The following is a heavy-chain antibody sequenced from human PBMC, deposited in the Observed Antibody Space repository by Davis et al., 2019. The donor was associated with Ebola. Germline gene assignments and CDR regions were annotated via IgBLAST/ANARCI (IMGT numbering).Heavy chain of an antibody. D-gene: IGHD6-6*01. V-gene: IGHV3-74*01. CDR3: ARDPTASIAARYYYYYGMDV. Sequence: GESLKISCAASGFTFSSYWMHWVRQAPGKGLVWVSRINSDGSSTSYADSVKGRFTISRDNAKNSLYLQMNSLRDEDTAVYYCARDPTASIAARYYYYYGMDVWGQGTTVTVSS. CDR1: GFTFSSYW. CDR2: INSDGSST. J-gene: IGHJ6*02.